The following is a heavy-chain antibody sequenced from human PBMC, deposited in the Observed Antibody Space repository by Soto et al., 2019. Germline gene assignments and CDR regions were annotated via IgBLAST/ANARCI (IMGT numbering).Heavy chain of an antibody. V-gene: IGHV3-48*01. CDR2: ISSTTIGT. Sequence: EVQLVESGGGLVQPGGSLRLSCAASGFTFSSFSMNWVRQAPGKGLEWVSSISSTTIGTYYAESVKGRFTNSRDNARNSLYLQMNSLRAEDTAVYYCAKDISVAGCFDAWGQGTLVTVSS. D-gene: IGHD6-19*01. CDR1: GFTFSSFS. J-gene: IGHJ5*02. CDR3: AKDISVAGCFDA.